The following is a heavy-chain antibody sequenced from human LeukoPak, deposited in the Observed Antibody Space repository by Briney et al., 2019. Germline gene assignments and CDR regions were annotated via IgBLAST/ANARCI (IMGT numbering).Heavy chain of an antibody. J-gene: IGHJ4*02. CDR1: GYTFTAYP. D-gene: IGHD2-2*01. CDR2: INPNSGVT. CDR3: ARVSSNWSSFGS. V-gene: IGHV1-2*06. Sequence: ASVKVSCKASGYTFTAYPIHWVRQAPGQGLEWMGRINPNSGVTNYAQKFQGRVIMTRDTSISTAYMQLSSLKSDDTAVYYCARVSSNWSSFGSWGQGSLVIVSS.